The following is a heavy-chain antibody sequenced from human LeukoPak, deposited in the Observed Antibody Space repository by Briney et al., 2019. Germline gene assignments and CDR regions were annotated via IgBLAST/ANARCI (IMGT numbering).Heavy chain of an antibody. D-gene: IGHD5-24*01. CDR1: GGSISSSSYY. V-gene: IGHV4-39*01. J-gene: IGHJ4*02. CDR2: IYYSGST. Sequence: SETLSLTCTVSGGSISSSSYYWGWIRQPPGKGLEWIGSIYYSGSTYYNPSLKSRVTISVDTSKNQFSLKLSSVTAADTAVYYCARVRKLHVIDYWGQGTLVTVSS. CDR3: ARVRKLHVIDY.